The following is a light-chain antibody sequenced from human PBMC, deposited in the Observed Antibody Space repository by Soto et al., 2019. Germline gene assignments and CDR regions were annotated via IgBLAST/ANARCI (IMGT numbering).Light chain of an antibody. CDR3: SSSAGIYHYLV. V-gene: IGLV2-8*01. CDR2: EVN. J-gene: IGLJ3*02. CDR1: SSDIGGYNS. Sequence: QSALTQPPSASGSPGQSVTISCTGTSSDIGGYNSVSWYQQHPGKAPRLMIYEVNKRPSGVPDRFSGSKSGYTASLTVSGLQNEDEAFYYCSSSAGIYHYLVFGGGTKLTVL.